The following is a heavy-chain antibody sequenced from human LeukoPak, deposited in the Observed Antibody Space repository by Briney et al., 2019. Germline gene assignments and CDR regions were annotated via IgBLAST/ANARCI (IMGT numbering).Heavy chain of an antibody. D-gene: IGHD1-1*01. V-gene: IGHV3-33*01. J-gene: IGHJ4*02. CDR2: IWYDGGKR. Sequence: GGSLRLSCAASGYTFSSHGLHWVRQAPGKGLEWVAVIWYDGGKRHYADSVKGRFTVSKDNSKNTLYLQMNSLRVEDTAVYYCTRIYGTTPDYWGQGALVTVSS. CDR1: GYTFSSHG. CDR3: TRIYGTTPDY.